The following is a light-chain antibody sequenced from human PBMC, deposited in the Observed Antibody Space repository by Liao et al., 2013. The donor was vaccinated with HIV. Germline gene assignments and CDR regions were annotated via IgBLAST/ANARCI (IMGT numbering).Light chain of an antibody. J-gene: IGLJ3*02. CDR3: QAWDSSTGWV. V-gene: IGLV3-21*01. CDR1: NIGSKS. Sequence: SYELTQPPSMSVAPGKTARITCGGNNIGSKSVHWYQQRPGQAPVMVMYYDSGRPSGIPERFSGSNSGDTATLTISRVEVGDEADYYCQAWDSSTGWVFGGGTKLTVL. CDR2: YDS.